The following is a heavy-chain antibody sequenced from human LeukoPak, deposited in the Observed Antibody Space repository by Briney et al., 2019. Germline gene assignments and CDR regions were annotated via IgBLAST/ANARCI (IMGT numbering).Heavy chain of an antibody. CDR3: ARLKLSGGHYHYSDFLDY. CDR2: ISSSGSTI. D-gene: IGHD3-22*01. J-gene: IGHJ4*02. Sequence: PGGSLRLSCAASGFTFSSYEMNWVRQAPGKGLEWVSYISSSGSTIYYADSVKGRFTISRDNAKNSLYLQMNSLRAEDTAVYYCARLKLSGGHYHYSDFLDYRGQGTLVTVSS. V-gene: IGHV3-48*03. CDR1: GFTFSSYE.